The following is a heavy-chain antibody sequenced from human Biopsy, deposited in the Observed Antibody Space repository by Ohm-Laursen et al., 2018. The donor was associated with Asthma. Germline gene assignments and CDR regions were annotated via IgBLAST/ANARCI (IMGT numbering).Heavy chain of an antibody. Sequence: SDTLSLTCSVSGYSISNGGYYWTWVRQRPGKGLEWIGNIYHRGNTKYNPSLKSRLSFLVDTSKNQFSLKLSSVTAADTAIYFCARDYCDFWNRSVYTYFGMDVWGRGTTVVVSS. D-gene: IGHD3-3*01. CDR2: IYHRGNT. J-gene: IGHJ6*02. CDR3: ARDYCDFWNRSVYTYFGMDV. V-gene: IGHV4-31*03. CDR1: GYSISNGGYY.